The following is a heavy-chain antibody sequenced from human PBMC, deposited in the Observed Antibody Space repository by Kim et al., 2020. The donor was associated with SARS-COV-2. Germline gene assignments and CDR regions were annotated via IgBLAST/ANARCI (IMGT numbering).Heavy chain of an antibody. D-gene: IGHD6-19*01. CDR3: ARDLVAGDYYYGMDV. V-gene: IGHV1-46*01. J-gene: IGHJ6*02. Sequence: ASVKVSCKASGYTFTSYYMHWVRQAPGQGLEWMGIINPSGGSTSYAQKFQGRVTMTRDTSTSTVYMELSSLRSEDTAVYYCARDLVAGDYYYGMDVWGQGTTVTVSS. CDR1: GYTFTSYY. CDR2: INPSGGST.